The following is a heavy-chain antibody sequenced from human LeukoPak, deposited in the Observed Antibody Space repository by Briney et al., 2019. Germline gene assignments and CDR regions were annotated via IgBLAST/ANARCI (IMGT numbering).Heavy chain of an antibody. D-gene: IGHD1-1*01. V-gene: IGHV3-21*01. J-gene: IGHJ6*02. Sequence: GGSLRFSCAASGFTFSSYSMNWVRQAPGKGLEWVSSISSSSSYIYYADSVKGRFTISRDNAKNSLYLQMNSLRAEDTAVYYCARDPGRSGMDVWGQGTTVTVSS. CDR1: GFTFSSYS. CDR3: ARDPGRSGMDV. CDR2: ISSSSSYI.